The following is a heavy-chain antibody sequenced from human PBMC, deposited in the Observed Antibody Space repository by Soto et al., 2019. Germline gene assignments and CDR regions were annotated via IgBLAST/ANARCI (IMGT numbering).Heavy chain of an antibody. Sequence: PSETLSLTCAVYGGSFSGYYWSWIRQPPGKGLEWIGEINHSGSTDYNPSLKSRVTISVDTSKNQFSLKLSSVTAADTAVYYCARGYPGQQSKTDSLWGDRYYYYYMDVWGKGTTVTVSS. CDR1: GGSFSGYY. D-gene: IGHD6-13*01. V-gene: IGHV4-34*01. CDR2: INHSGST. CDR3: ARGYPGQQSKTDSLWGDRYYYYYMDV. J-gene: IGHJ6*03.